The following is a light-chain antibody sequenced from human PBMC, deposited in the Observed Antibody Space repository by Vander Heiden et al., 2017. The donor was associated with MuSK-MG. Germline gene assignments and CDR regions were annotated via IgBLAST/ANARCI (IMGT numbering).Light chain of an antibody. CDR2: WAS. V-gene: IGKV4-1*01. Sequence: DIVMTQFPDSLVVSLGERATVTCKSSQDVLYNSHNKNYLSWYQQKAGQPPKLLIRWASIRESGVPERFSGSGSGTDFTLTISSLQAEDVAVYYCQQYYSLPDTFGQGTKVEIK. CDR1: QDVLYNSHNKNY. CDR3: QQYYSLPDT. J-gene: IGKJ2*01.